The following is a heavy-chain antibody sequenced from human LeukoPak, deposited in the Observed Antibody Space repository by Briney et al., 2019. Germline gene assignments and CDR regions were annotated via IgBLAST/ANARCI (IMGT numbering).Heavy chain of an antibody. CDR2: INHSGST. J-gene: IGHJ5*02. CDR1: GGSFSGYY. D-gene: IGHD2-2*01. Sequence: SETLSLTCAVYGGSFSGYYWSWIRQPPGKGLEWIGEINHSGSTNYNPSLKSRVTISVDTSKNQFSLKLSFVTAADTAVYYCARGGQVVVPAMGLLLPSPWGQGTLVTVSS. V-gene: IGHV4-34*01. CDR3: ARGGQVVVPAMGLLLPSP.